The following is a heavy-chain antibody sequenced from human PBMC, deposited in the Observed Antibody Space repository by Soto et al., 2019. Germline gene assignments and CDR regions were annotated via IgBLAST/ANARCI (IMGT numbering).Heavy chain of an antibody. D-gene: IGHD2-15*01. CDR3: AREGPPDIAWFDP. Sequence: QVQLVQSGAGVKKPGSSVKVSCKASGGTFSFYTISWVRQAPGQGLEWMGGSANSAQKFQGRLTVTADESTSTVYLELSSLTSEDTAVYYCAREGPPDIAWFDPWGQGTLVSVSS. CDR2: SA. CDR1: GGTFSFYT. V-gene: IGHV1-69*01. J-gene: IGHJ5*02.